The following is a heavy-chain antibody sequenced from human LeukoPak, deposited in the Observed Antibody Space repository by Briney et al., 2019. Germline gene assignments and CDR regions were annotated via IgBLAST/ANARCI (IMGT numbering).Heavy chain of an antibody. CDR3: ARLTHYGVPYYYYYYMDV. D-gene: IGHD3-10*01. Sequence: TASQTLSLTCAVSGGSISSGGYSWSWIRQPPGKGLEWIGYIYHSGSTYYNPSLKSRVTISVDTSKNQFSLKLSSVTAADTAVYYCARLTHYGVPYYYYYYMDVWGKGTTVTVSS. CDR1: GGSISSGGYS. CDR2: IYHSGST. J-gene: IGHJ6*03. V-gene: IGHV4-30-2*01.